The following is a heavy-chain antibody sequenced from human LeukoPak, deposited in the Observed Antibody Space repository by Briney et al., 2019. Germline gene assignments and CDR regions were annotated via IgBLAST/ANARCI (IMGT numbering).Heavy chain of an antibody. CDR1: GFTFNTYS. CDR3: ARDRASSDWSRGRGDAFDI. CDR2: ISSASGYI. J-gene: IGHJ3*02. V-gene: IGHV3-21*01. D-gene: IGHD6-13*01. Sequence: GGSLRLSCAASGFTFNTYSMNWVRQAPGKGLEWVSSISSASGYIYHADSVKGRFTSSRDNAKNSLYLQMNSLRAEDTAVYYCARDRASSDWSRGRGDAFDIWGQGTMVTVSS.